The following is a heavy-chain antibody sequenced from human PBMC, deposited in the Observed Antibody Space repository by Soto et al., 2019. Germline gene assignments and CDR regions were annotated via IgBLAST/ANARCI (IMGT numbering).Heavy chain of an antibody. V-gene: IGHV4-59*12. CDR1: GGSSSTYD. J-gene: IGHJ3*02. CDR3: ARASRADAFDI. CDR2: IYFSGTT. Sequence: SETLSLTCTVSGGSSSTYDWSWIRQSPGGGLEWIGYIYFSGTTNYNPSLKSRVTMSVDTSKIQFSLKLTSVTAADTAMYYCARASRADAFDIWGQGTVVTVSS.